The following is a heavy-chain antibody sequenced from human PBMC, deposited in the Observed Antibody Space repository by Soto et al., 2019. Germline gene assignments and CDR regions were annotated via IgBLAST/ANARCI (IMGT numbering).Heavy chain of an antibody. D-gene: IGHD2-15*01. CDR1: GFTFSSYA. Sequence: PGGSLRLSCAASGFTFSSYAMHWVRQAPGKGLEWVAVISHDGSNKYYADSVKGRFTISRDNSKNTLYLQMNSLRAEDTAVYYCARPVVVAANDYYGMDVWGQGTTVTVSS. CDR3: ARPVVVAANDYYGMDV. CDR2: ISHDGSNK. J-gene: IGHJ6*02. V-gene: IGHV3-30-3*01.